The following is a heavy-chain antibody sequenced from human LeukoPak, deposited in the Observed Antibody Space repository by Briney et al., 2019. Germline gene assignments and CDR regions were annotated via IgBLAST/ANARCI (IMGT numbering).Heavy chain of an antibody. V-gene: IGHV1-2*02. J-gene: IGHJ4*02. CDR1: GYTFTGYY. D-gene: IGHD3-10*01. Sequence: GASVKVSCKASGYTFTGYYMHWVRQAPGQGLEWMGWINPNSGGTNYAQKFQGRVTMTRDKSIRTAYMELSRLRSEDTAVYYCATDKAAITMVRGVLDYWGQGTLVTVSS. CDR3: ATDKAAITMVRGVLDY. CDR2: INPNSGGT.